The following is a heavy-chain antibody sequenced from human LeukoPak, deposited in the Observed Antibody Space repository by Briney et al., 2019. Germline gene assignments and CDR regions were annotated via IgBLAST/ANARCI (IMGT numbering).Heavy chain of an antibody. CDR3: ARPYYYDSRIDP. CDR2: MYYSGST. V-gene: IGHV4-30-4*01. Sequence: PSQTLSLTCTVSGGSISSGDYYWSWIRQPPGKGLEGIAYMYYSGSTYYNLSLKSRVTMSADTSKNQLSLKLSSVTAADTAVYYCARPYYYDSRIDPWGQGILVTVSS. J-gene: IGHJ5*02. CDR1: GGSISSGDYY. D-gene: IGHD3-22*01.